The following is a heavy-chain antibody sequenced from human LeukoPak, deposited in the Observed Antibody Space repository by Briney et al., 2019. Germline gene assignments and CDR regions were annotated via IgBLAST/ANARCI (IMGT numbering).Heavy chain of an antibody. J-gene: IGHJ5*02. D-gene: IGHD3-10*01. CDR3: ARVGLAHITMVRGVIHYNWFDP. Sequence: PSETLSLTCTVSGGSISSYYWSWIRQPPGKGLEWIGEINHSGSTNYNPSLKSRVTISVDTSKNQFSLKLSSVTAADTAVYYCARVGLAHITMVRGVIHYNWFDPWGQGTLVTVSS. V-gene: IGHV4-34*01. CDR1: GGSISSYY. CDR2: INHSGST.